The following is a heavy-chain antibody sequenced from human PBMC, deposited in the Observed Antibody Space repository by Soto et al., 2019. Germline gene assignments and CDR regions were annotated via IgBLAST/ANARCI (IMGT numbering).Heavy chain of an antibody. Sequence: QVQLVQSVAEVKKPGSSVNVSCKASGGTFSSYTISWVRQAPGQGLGWMGRIIPILGIANYAQKFQGRVTITADKSTNTAYMELSSLRSEDTAVYYCAIGSGYDSGDFDYWGQGTLVTVSS. V-gene: IGHV1-69*02. CDR3: AIGSGYDSGDFDY. CDR1: GGTFSSYT. J-gene: IGHJ4*02. D-gene: IGHD5-12*01. CDR2: IIPILGIA.